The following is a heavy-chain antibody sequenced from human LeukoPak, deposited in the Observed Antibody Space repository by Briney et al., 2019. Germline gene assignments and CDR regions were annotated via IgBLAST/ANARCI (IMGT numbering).Heavy chain of an antibody. CDR1: GYTFTDCY. CDR3: ARGRNIEMTTMSGGSDY. CDR2: LNPNSGDT. D-gene: IGHD5-24*01. J-gene: IGHJ4*02. Sequence: GASVKVSCKASGYTFTDCYMHWERQAPGQGLEWMGWLNPNSGDTNYAQKFQGRVSMTRDSSISTAYMDLSDLRSDDTAVYSCARGRNIEMTTMSGGSDYWGQGTLVTVSS. V-gene: IGHV1-2*02.